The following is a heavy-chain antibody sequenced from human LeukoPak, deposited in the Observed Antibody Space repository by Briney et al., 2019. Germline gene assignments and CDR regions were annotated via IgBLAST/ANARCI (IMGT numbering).Heavy chain of an antibody. D-gene: IGHD6-19*01. CDR2: INHSGST. CDR1: GGSFSGYY. V-gene: IGHV4-34*01. CDR3: ASREPGIAVAVPPDYFDY. J-gene: IGHJ4*02. Sequence: SETLSLTCAVYGGSFSGYYWSWIRQPPGKGLEWIGEINHSGSTNYNPSLKSRVTISVDTSKNQFSLKLSSVTAADTAVYYCASREPGIAVAVPPDYFDYWGQGTLVTVSS.